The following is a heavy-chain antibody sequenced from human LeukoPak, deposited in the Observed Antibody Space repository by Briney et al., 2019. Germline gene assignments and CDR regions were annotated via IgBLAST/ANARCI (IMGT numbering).Heavy chain of an antibody. V-gene: IGHV4-34*01. D-gene: IGHD3-3*01. J-gene: IGHJ4*02. CDR1: GGSFSGYY. Sequence: SETLSLTCAVHGGSFSGYYWSWIRQPPGKGLEWIGEINHSGSTNYNPSLTSRVTISVDTSKNQFSLKLSSVTAADTAVYYCARADLRFLVGIDYWGQGTLVTVSS. CDR3: ARADLRFLVGIDY. CDR2: INHSGST.